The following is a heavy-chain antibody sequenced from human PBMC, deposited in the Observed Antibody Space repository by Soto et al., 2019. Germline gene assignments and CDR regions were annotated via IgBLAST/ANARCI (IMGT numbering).Heavy chain of an antibody. Sequence: GASVKVSCKASGYTFTSYYMHWVRQAPGQGLEWMGIINPSGGSTSYAQKFQGRVTMTRDTSKNQFSLKLSTVTAEDTAVYYCARGLPAAMLSSFYWFDPWGQGTLVTVSS. J-gene: IGHJ5*02. CDR1: GYTFTSYY. CDR2: INPSGGST. V-gene: IGHV1-46*01. D-gene: IGHD2-2*01. CDR3: ARGLPAAMLSSFYWFDP.